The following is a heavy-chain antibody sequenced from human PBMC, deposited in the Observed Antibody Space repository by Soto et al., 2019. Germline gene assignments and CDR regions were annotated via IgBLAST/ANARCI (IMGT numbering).Heavy chain of an antibody. D-gene: IGHD3-10*01. V-gene: IGHV1-69*06. CDR3: ARDSDLGSASNSYYYYDMDV. CDR1: GGIFSSYG. Sequence: SVKVSCKASGGIFSSYGIVWVRQAPGQGLEWMGGIIPIFGTANYAQRFLGRVTITADRSTTTVYMEVTSLRSEDTAVYYCARDSDLGSASNSYYYYDMDVWGQGTTVTAP. J-gene: IGHJ6*02. CDR2: IIPIFGTA.